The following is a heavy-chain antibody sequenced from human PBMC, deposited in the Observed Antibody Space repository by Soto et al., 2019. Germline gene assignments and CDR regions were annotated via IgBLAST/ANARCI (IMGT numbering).Heavy chain of an antibody. J-gene: IGHJ3*01. CDR2: ISTYNGKT. CDR3: ARLLTEGATFREDAFDL. CDR1: GYTFTSHG. V-gene: IGHV1-18*01. Sequence: QVHQVQSGGEVKNPGASVKVSCKPSGYTFTSHGLSWVRQAPGQGLEWMGWISTYNGKTDYAQKFQGRVTMTADTRTTTGYMELRSLRSDDTAVYYCARLLTEGATFREDAFDLWGQGTKVTVSS. D-gene: IGHD1-26*01.